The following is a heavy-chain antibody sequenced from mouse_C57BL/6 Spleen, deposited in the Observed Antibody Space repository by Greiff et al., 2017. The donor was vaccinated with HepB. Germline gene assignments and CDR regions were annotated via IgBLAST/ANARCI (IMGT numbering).Heavy chain of an antibody. J-gene: IGHJ3*01. CDR3: AIGDYDTAY. CDR2: IHPSDSDT. CDR1: GYTFTSYW. D-gene: IGHD2-4*01. Sequence: QVHVKQPGAELVKPGASVKVSCKASGYTFTSYWMHWVKQRPGQGLEWIGRIHPSDSDTNYNQKFKGKATLTVDKSSSTAYMQLSSLTSEDSAVYYCAIGDYDTAYWGQGTLVTVSA. V-gene: IGHV1-74*01.